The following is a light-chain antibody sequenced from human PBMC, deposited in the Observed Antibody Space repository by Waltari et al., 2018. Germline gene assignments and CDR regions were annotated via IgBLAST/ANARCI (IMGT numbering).Light chain of an antibody. CDR1: QSISSN. CDR2: DAS. V-gene: IGKV3-15*01. J-gene: IGKJ1*01. Sequence: EIVVTQSPAPLSVSPGERATLSCRASQSISSNLAWYQHRPGQAPRLLIYDASTRATGIPARFSGSGSGTEFTLTISSLQSEDFALYYCQQYNNWPQTFGQGTKVEIE. CDR3: QQYNNWPQT.